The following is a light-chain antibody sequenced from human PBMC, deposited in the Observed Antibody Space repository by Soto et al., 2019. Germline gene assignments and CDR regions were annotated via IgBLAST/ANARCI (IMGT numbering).Light chain of an antibody. CDR3: QQYNNWPPTWT. CDR1: QSVSSN. J-gene: IGKJ1*01. Sequence: EIVMTQSPATLSVSPGETATLSCRASQSVSSNLAWYQQKPGQAPRRLIYGASTRATGIPARFSGSGSGTEFTLTISSLQSEDFAVYYCQQYNNWPPTWTFGQGTKVEIK. V-gene: IGKV3-15*01. CDR2: GAS.